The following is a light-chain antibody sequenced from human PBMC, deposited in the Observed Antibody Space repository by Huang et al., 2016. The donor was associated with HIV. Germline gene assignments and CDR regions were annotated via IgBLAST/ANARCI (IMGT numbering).Light chain of an antibody. CDR2: WAS. Sequence: DIVMTQSPDSLAVSLGERATINCKSSQSIFYSSNNKNYVAWYQQKPGQPPKLLIYWASTRESGVPDRFSGSGSGTDFTLSISSLKAEDVAVYYCHQYHSIPLTFGGGTRVEIK. CDR3: HQYHSIPLT. J-gene: IGKJ4*01. V-gene: IGKV4-1*01. CDR1: QSIFYSSNNKNY.